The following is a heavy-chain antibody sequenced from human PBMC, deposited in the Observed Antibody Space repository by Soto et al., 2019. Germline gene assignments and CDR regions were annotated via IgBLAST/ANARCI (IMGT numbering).Heavy chain of an antibody. J-gene: IGHJ4*02. V-gene: IGHV3-30*18. D-gene: IGHD3-22*01. Sequence: GGSLRLSCAASGFTFSSYGMHWVRQAPGKGLEWVAVISYDGSNKYYADSVKGRFTISRDNSKNALYLQMNSLRAEDTAVYYCAKDTGFSVVVILGYFDYWGQGTLVTVSS. CDR2: ISYDGSNK. CDR1: GFTFSSYG. CDR3: AKDTGFSVVVILGYFDY.